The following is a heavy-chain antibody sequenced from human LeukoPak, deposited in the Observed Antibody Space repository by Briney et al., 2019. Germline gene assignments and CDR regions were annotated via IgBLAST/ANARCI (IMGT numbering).Heavy chain of an antibody. Sequence: GGSLRLSCAAPGFTVSSNYMSWVRQAPGKGLEWVSVIYSGGSTYYADSVKGRFTISRDNSKNTLYLQMNSLRAEDTAVYYCARDGDWGFGEFVGAFDIWGQGTMVTVSS. CDR3: ARDGDWGFGEFVGAFDI. D-gene: IGHD3-10*01. V-gene: IGHV3-53*01. CDR2: IYSGGST. J-gene: IGHJ3*02. CDR1: GFTVSSNY.